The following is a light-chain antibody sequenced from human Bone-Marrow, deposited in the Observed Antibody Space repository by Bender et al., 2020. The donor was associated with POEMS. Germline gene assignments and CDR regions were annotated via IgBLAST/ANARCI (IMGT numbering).Light chain of an antibody. CDR2: EDN. J-gene: IGLJ3*02. CDR1: SGSISSNY. V-gene: IGLV6-57*01. CDR3: QSYDNRYLV. Sequence: NFMLTQPHSVSESPGKTVTISCTRSSGSISSNYVQWYQQRPGSSPTTVIFEDNQRPSGVPNRFSGSIDSSSNSASLIISGLKTEDEADYYCQSYDNRYLVFGGGTKLTVL.